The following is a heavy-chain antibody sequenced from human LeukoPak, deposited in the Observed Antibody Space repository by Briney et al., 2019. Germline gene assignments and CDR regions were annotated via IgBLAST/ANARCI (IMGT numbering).Heavy chain of an antibody. D-gene: IGHD3-16*01. CDR3: ARDWCLGSPSLQGYFFGLDV. J-gene: IGHJ6*02. Sequence: SETLSLTCTVSGASGSRFYWTWIRQPPGKGLEWIGYIQNSEGTDYNPAFKSRATISLDPSKNQVSLRLNSVTSADTGVYYCARDWCLGSPSLQGYFFGLDVWGQGTTVTVSS. CDR2: IQNSEGT. V-gene: IGHV4-59*02. CDR1: GASGSRFY.